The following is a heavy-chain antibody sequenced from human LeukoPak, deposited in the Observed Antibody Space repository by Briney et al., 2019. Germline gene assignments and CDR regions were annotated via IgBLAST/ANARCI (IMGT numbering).Heavy chain of an antibody. V-gene: IGHV4-61*01. J-gene: IGHJ4*02. CDR3: ARGLYSSGWVHAY. D-gene: IGHD6-19*01. CDR1: GGSISSSSYY. Sequence: PSETLSLTCTVSGGSISSSSYYWSWIRQPPGKGLEWIGYIYYSGSTNYNPSLKSRVTISVDTSKNQFSLKLSSVTAADTAVYYCARGLYSSGWVHAYWGQGTLVTVSS. CDR2: IYYSGST.